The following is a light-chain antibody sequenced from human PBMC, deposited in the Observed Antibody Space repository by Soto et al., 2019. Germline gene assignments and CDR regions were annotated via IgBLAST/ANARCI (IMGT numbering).Light chain of an antibody. J-gene: IGKJ1*01. Sequence: DIQMTQSPSSLSASVGDRVTITCRASQGITDYLAWYQQKPGQVPNLLIYAASTLQSGVPSRFSGSGSGTDFTLTITGLQPEDVATYYCQNYNSAPWTFGQGTMVEIK. CDR3: QNYNSAPWT. V-gene: IGKV1-27*01. CDR1: QGITDY. CDR2: AAS.